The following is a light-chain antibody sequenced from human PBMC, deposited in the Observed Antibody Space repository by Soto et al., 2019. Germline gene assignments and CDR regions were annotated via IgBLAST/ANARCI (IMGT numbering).Light chain of an antibody. J-gene: IGLJ2*01. Sequence: QSALTQPRSVSGSPGQSVTISCTATGSDVGDSSHVSWYQLHPGKAPKLMIYEVNNRPSGVPDRFSGSKSGSTASLTISGLQAEDEAEYYCCSYTSSSTYVVFGGGTKLTVL. CDR3: CSYTSSSTYVV. CDR1: GSDVGDSSH. V-gene: IGLV2-11*01. CDR2: EVN.